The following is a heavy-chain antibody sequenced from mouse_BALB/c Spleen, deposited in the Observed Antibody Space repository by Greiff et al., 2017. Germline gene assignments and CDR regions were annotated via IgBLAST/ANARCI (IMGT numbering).Heavy chain of an antibody. CDR2: IYPYNGGT. CDR3: AREDGSSSFDY. D-gene: IGHD1-1*01. Sequence: EVQLKQSGPELVKPGASVKISCKASGYTFTDYNMHWVKQSHGKSLEWIGYIYPYNGGTGYNQKFKSKATLTVDNSSSTAYMELRSLTSEDSAVYYCAREDGSSSFDYWGQGTTLTVSS. CDR1: GYTFTDYN. J-gene: IGHJ2*01. V-gene: IGHV1S29*02.